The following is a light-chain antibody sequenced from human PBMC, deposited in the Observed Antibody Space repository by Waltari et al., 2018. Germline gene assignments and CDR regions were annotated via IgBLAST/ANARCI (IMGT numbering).Light chain of an antibody. CDR1: QNINKY. V-gene: IGKV1-39*01. CDR3: QQSYSAPRT. Sequence: DVQMTQSPASLSASVGDRVTITCRASQNINKYVHWYQQKAGTAPKLLIFAASSLQSGVPSRFSGSGSGTDFTLTVSSLQREDFATYYCQQSYSAPRTFGQGTRLEIK. CDR2: AAS. J-gene: IGKJ2*01.